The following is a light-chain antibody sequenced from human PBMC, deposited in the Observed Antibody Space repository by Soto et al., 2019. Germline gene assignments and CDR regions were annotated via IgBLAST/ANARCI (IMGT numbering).Light chain of an antibody. V-gene: IGKV1-8*01. CDR1: QGISSY. CDR2: AAS. Sequence: AIRMTQSPSSFSASTGDRVTITCRASQGISSYLAWYQQKPGKAPKLLIYAASTLQSGVPSRFSGSGSGTDFPLTISCLQSEDFATYYGQQYYSYPPLTFGGGTKVEIK. CDR3: QQYYSYPPLT. J-gene: IGKJ4*01.